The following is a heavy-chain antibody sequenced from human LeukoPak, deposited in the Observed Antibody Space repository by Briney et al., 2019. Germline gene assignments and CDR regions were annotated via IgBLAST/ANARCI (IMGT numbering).Heavy chain of an antibody. J-gene: IGHJ5*02. CDR3: ARDQYCSGGSCPS. Sequence: GGSLRLSCAASGFTFSSYGMHWVRQAPGQGLEWMGRINPNSGGTNYAQKFQGRVTMTRDTSISTAYMELSRLRSDDTAVYYCARDQYCSGGSCPSWGQGTLVTVSS. CDR2: INPNSGGT. D-gene: IGHD2-15*01. CDR1: GFTFSSYG. V-gene: IGHV1-2*06.